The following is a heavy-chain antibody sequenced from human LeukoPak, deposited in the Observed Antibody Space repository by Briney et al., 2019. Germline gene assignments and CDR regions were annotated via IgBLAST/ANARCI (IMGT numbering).Heavy chain of an antibody. CDR1: GFGFKTYA. J-gene: IGHJ6*03. CDR2: ISYDGSDK. V-gene: IGHV3-30*04. CDR3: AREGPNDFYYMDV. Sequence: PGGSLRLSCGVSGFGFKTYAMHWVRQAPGKGLEWVAFISYDGSDKYHADSVKGRFTISRDNSKNTLYLQMTSLRAEDTAVYYCAREGPNDFYYMDVWGKGTTVTVSS. D-gene: IGHD4/OR15-4a*01.